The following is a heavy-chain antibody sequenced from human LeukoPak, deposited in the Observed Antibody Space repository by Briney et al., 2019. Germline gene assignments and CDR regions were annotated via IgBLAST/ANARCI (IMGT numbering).Heavy chain of an antibody. CDR3: ARDRGGATSFDY. D-gene: IGHD1-26*01. Sequence: SETLSLTCTVSGYSISSGYYWGWIRQPPGKGLEWIGSIYHSGRTYYNPSLKSRVTISVDTSKNQFSLELSSVTAADTAMYYCARDRGGATSFDYWGQGTLVTVSS. J-gene: IGHJ4*02. V-gene: IGHV4-38-2*02. CDR2: IYHSGRT. CDR1: GYSISSGYY.